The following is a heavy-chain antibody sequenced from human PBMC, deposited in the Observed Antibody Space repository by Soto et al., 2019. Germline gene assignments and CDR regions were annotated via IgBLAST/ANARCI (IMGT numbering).Heavy chain of an antibody. CDR1: GLTISGKKY. V-gene: IGHV3-53*01. CDR3: ATWHEREHAYDV. D-gene: IGHD1-1*01. J-gene: IGHJ3*01. Sequence: DVQLVESGGGLIQPGESLRLSCAAFGLTISGKKYVAWVRQAPGQGLEWVSALYDVDGSFYADSVKGRFTTSSDSSKTTVYLKMNDLRPDDTAVYYCATWHEREHAYDVWGQGTTVTVSS. CDR2: LYDVDGS.